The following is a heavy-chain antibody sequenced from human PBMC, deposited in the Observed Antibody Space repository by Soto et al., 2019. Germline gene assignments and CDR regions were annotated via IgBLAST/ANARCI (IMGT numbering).Heavy chain of an antibody. Sequence: EVQLVESGGGLVQPGRSLRLSCVASGFIFDEFAIHWVRQAPGKGLEWVSGISWDSGSINYADSVRGRFTISRDNAKNSLYLHMTSLGSEATAVYYCAKIVTRHSLVPVFDQWGQGALVTVSS. V-gene: IGHV3-9*01. D-gene: IGHD2-15*01. CDR1: GFIFDEFA. CDR3: AKIVTRHSLVPVFDQ. J-gene: IGHJ4*02. CDR2: ISWDSGSI.